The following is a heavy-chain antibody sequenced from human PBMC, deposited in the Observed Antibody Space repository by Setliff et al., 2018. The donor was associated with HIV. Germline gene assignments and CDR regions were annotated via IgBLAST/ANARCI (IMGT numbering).Heavy chain of an antibody. CDR2: IIPMFGTT. J-gene: IGHJ3*02. D-gene: IGHD2-15*01. V-gene: IGHV1-69*13. CDR3: ARDIVVVVAAPDAFDI. CDR1: GGSFSSFA. Sequence: ASVKVSCKVSGGSFSSFAISWVRQAPGHGLEWMGGIIPMFGTTNYAQKLQGRVTLSADESTSTAYMQLSSLTSEDTAVYYCARDIVVVVAAPDAFDIWGQGTMVT.